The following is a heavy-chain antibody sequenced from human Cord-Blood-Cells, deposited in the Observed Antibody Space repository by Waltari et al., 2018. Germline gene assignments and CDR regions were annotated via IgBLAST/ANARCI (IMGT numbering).Heavy chain of an antibody. V-gene: IGHV3-33*01. CDR2: IWYDGSNK. CDR1: GFTFSSYG. Sequence: QVQLVESGGGVVQPGRSLRLSCAASGFTFSSYGMHWVREAPGKGLEWVAVIWYDGSNKYYADSVKGRFTISRDNSKNTLYLQMNSLRAEDTAVYYCARNGDYYDSSGYDYYFDYWGQGTLVTVSS. CDR3: ARNGDYYDSSGYDYYFDY. J-gene: IGHJ4*02. D-gene: IGHD3-22*01.